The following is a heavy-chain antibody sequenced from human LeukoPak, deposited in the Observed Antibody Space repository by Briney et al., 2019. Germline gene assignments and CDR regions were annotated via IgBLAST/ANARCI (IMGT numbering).Heavy chain of an antibody. CDR1: GFIFRRYD. CDR3: ARVYDVLTGGFDY. J-gene: IGHJ4*02. CDR2: TSSSSISI. Sequence: GSLRLSCAASGFIFRRYDMNWVRQAPGKGLEWVSFTSSSSISIYYGDSVQGRFTVSRDNARNLLYLEMNTLRAEDTAVYYCARVYDVLTGGFDYWGQGALVTVSS. D-gene: IGHD3-9*01. V-gene: IGHV3-21*01.